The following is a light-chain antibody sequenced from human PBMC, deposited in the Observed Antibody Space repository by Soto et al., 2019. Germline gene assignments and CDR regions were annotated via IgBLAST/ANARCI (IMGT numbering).Light chain of an antibody. V-gene: IGLV4-69*01. CDR2: LNSDGSH. CDR1: SGHSSYA. J-gene: IGLJ3*02. CDR3: QTWGTGIHWV. Sequence: QTVVTQSPSASASLGASVKLTCTLSSGHSSYAIAWHQQQPEKGPRYLMKLNSDGSHSKGDGIPDRFSGSRSGAERYLTISSLQSEDEADYYCQTWGTGIHWVFGGGTKLTVL.